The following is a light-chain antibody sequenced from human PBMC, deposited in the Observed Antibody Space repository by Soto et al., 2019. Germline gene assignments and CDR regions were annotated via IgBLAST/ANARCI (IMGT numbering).Light chain of an antibody. V-gene: IGLV2-23*01. J-gene: IGLJ1*01. CDR1: SNDIGSYSS. CDR2: EGS. Sequence: QSVLTQPASVSGSPGQSITISCTGTSNDIGSYSSVSWYQQLPGKAHQLMNYEGSKRPSGVSNRLSASKSGNTASLTIFGLRAGDGVVFSCCSYAFSSTYVFGTGTKVTVL. CDR3: CSYAFSSTYV.